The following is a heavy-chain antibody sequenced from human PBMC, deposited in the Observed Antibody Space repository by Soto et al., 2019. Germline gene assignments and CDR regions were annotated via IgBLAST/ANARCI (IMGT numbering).Heavy chain of an antibody. V-gene: IGHV1-69*13. CDR3: ARGYCSSTSCYMGYYYYGMDV. CDR2: IIPIFGTA. D-gene: IGHD2-2*02. J-gene: IGHJ6*02. Sequence: GASVKVSCKASGGTFSSYAVSWVRQAPGQGLEWMGGIIPIFGTANYAQKFQGRVTITADESTSTAYMELSSLRSEDTAVYYCARGYCSSTSCYMGYYYYGMDVWGQGTTVTVS. CDR1: GGTFSSYA.